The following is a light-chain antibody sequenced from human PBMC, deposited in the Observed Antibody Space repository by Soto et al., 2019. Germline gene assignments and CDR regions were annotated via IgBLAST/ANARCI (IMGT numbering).Light chain of an antibody. CDR1: QSVSSN. CDR3: QQYNNWWT. Sequence: EIVMTQSPVTLSVSPGERATLSCRAGQSVSSNLAWYQQKPGQAPRLLIYGASTRATGIPARFTGSGYGTEFTLTISSLQFDDSAVYYCQQYNNWWTFGQGTKVDIK. V-gene: IGKV3-15*01. CDR2: GAS. J-gene: IGKJ1*01.